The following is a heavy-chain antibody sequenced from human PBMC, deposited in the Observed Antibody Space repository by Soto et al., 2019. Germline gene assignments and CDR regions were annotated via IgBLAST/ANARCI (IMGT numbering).Heavy chain of an antibody. J-gene: IGHJ6*02. CDR2: INHSGST. Sequence: QVQLQQWGAGLLKPSETLSLTCAVYGGSFSGYYWSWIRQPPGKGLGWIGEINHSGSTNYNPSLKSRVTISVDTSKNQFSLKLSSVTAADTAVYYCARGKIYYYGMDVWGQGTTVTVSS. CDR3: ARGKIYYYGMDV. V-gene: IGHV4-34*01. CDR1: GGSFSGYY.